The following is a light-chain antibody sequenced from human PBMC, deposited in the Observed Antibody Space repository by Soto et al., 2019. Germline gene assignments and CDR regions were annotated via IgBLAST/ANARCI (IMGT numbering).Light chain of an antibody. V-gene: IGKV3-20*01. CDR2: DAS. J-gene: IGKJ4*01. CDR3: RECSTSPTT. Sequence: EIVLTQSPGTLSLSPGERATLSCRASQSVPKDYLAWYQHKPGQAPRLLIHDASSRATGVPDRFSGSGSGKYYTLPTRTLDFEFLGECYCRECSTSPTTWGGGTRVDFK. CDR1: QSVPKDY.